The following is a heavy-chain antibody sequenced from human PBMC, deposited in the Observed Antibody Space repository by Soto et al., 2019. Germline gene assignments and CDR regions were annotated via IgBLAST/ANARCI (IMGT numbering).Heavy chain of an antibody. V-gene: IGHV4-39*01. D-gene: IGHD3-22*01. J-gene: IGHJ4*02. CDR1: GGSISTSSYY. Sequence: QLQLQESGPGLVKPSETLSLTCTVSGGSISTSSYYWGWIRQPPGKGLEWIGSIYYSGSTYYNPSLKSRVTIAVATSKNQFSLKLSSVTAAAAAVYYCARDYDSSGDYWGQGTLVTVSS. CDR2: IYYSGST. CDR3: ARDYDSSGDY.